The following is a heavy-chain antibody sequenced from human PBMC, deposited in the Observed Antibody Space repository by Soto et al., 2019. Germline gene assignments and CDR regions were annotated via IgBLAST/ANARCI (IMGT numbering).Heavy chain of an antibody. Sequence: QVQLVQSGAEVKKPGSSVKVSCKASGGTFSSYTISWVRQAPGQGLEWMGRIIPILGIANYAQKFQGRVTITADKSTSTAYMELSSLRSEDTAVYYCAREDDSSGYYRDYWGQGTLVTVSS. CDR3: AREDDSSGYYRDY. J-gene: IGHJ4*02. CDR1: GGTFSSYT. V-gene: IGHV1-69*08. D-gene: IGHD3-22*01. CDR2: IIPILGIA.